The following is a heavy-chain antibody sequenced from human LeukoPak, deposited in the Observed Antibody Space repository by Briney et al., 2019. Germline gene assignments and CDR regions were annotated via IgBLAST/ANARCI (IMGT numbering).Heavy chain of an antibody. D-gene: IGHD5-18*01. Sequence: SETLSLTCTVSGGSISSGDYYWSWIRQPPGKGLEWIGYIYYSGSTYYNPSLKSRVTISVDTSKNQFSLKLSSVTAADTAVYYCAGGYSYHYYYMDVWGEGTTVTVSS. CDR3: AGGYSYHYYYMDV. CDR2: IYYSGST. J-gene: IGHJ6*03. CDR1: GGSISSGDYY. V-gene: IGHV4-30-4*08.